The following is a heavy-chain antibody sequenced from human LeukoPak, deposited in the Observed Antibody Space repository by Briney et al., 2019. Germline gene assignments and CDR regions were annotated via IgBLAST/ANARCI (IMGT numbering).Heavy chain of an antibody. J-gene: IGHJ6*03. CDR2: ISAYNGNT. V-gene: IGHV1-18*01. CDR3: ARAGGGDILTGYSAPYYYYYMDV. Sequence: GASVKVSCKASGYTFTSYGISWVRQAPGQGLEWMGWISAYNGNTNYAQKLQGRVTMTTDTSTSTAYMELRSLRSDDTAVYYCARAGGGDILTGYSAPYYYYYMDVWGKGTTVTVSS. D-gene: IGHD3-9*01. CDR1: GYTFTSYG.